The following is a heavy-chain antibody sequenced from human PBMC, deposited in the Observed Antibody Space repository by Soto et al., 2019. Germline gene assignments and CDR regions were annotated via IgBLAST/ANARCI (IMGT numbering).Heavy chain of an antibody. Sequence: QVPLVQSGAEVKKPGASVKVSCKASGYTFTDYYMHWVRQAPGQGLEWMGWINPNSGRTNYAQKFQGWVTMTRDTSISTAYLELSRLKSDDTAVYYCARPHYNTDFFFRVWFGPWGQGSLVTVSS. V-gene: IGHV1-2*04. CDR1: GYTFTDYY. CDR3: ARPHYNTDFFFRVWFGP. J-gene: IGHJ5*02. D-gene: IGHD3-9*01. CDR2: INPNSGRT.